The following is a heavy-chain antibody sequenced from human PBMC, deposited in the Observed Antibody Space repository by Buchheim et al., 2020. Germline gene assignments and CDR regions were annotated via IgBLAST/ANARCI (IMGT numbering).Heavy chain of an antibody. CDR3: AREGISGWSLSHSDY. V-gene: IGHV3-23*01. D-gene: IGHD6-19*01. CDR1: GFTFSSYA. CDR2: ITGSGDST. J-gene: IGHJ4*02. Sequence: EVQLLESGGGLVQPGGSLRLSCAASGFTFSSYAINWVRQAPGKGLEGGSTITGSGDSTYSADSVKGRFTVSRDNSKNNLVLQMNSLRAEDTAIYYCAREGISGWSLSHSDYWGQGTL.